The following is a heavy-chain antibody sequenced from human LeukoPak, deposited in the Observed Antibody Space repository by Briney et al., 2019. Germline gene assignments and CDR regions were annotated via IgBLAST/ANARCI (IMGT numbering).Heavy chain of an antibody. CDR3: ARQYYYMDV. J-gene: IGHJ6*03. V-gene: IGHV3-48*01. Sequence: GGSLRLSCAASGFSFKTYSMNWVRQAPGKGLEWVSYISSSSSTIYYADSVKGRFTISRDNAKNSLYLQMNSLRAEDTAVYYCARQYYYMDVWGKGTTVTVSS. CDR2: ISSSSSTI. CDR1: GFSFKTYS.